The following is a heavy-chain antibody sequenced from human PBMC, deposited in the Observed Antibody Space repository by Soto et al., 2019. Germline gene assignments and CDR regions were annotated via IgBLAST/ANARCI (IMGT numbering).Heavy chain of an antibody. CDR1: SLRLSSYA. CDR3: AKVTSARVFYFGLDV. CDR2: ISGSAGRT. V-gene: IGHV3-23*01. D-gene: IGHD2-2*01. Sequence: GGSLRLSCTASSLRLSSYAVSWGGEAPGKGLEWVSIISGSAGRTYYADSVKGRFTVSRDNSKNTLYLQMNSLRAEDTAVYYCAKVTSARVFYFGLDVWGQGTTVTVSS. J-gene: IGHJ6*02.